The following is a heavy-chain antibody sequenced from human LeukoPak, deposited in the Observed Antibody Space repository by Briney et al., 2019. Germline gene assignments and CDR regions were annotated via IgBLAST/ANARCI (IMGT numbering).Heavy chain of an antibody. CDR3: ASGRHDFLH. D-gene: IGHD3/OR15-3a*01. J-gene: IGHJ4*02. CDR1: GFVFSTYW. Sequence: GGSLRLSCAASGFVFSTYWMAWVRQAPGKGLEWVANINLDGTEEHYVDSSLKGRFTISRDNAKNSLYLQMTSLRVEDTAVYYCASGRHDFLHWGQGTLVTVSS. V-gene: IGHV3-7*01. CDR2: INLDGTEE.